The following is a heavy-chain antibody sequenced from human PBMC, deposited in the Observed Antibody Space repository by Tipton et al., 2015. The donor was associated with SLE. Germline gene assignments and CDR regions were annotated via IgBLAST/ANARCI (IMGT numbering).Heavy chain of an antibody. CDR1: GGSFSGYY. CDR3: ARGAKERITLVRVRPYYCDY. D-gene: IGHD3-10*01. Sequence: TLSLTCAAYGGSFSGYYWSWIRQPPGKGREWIGESNPSGSTNYNPSLQSRVTISVDTSKNQLSLKLTSVTAADTAVYYCARGAKERITLVRVRPYYCDYWGQGSLVTVSS. CDR2: SNPSGST. V-gene: IGHV4-34*01. J-gene: IGHJ4*03.